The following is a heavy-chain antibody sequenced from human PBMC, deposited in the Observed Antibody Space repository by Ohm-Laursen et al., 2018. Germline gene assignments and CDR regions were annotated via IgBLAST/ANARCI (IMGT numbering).Heavy chain of an antibody. V-gene: IGHV3-9*01. D-gene: IGHD3-10*01. CDR2: INWNSGRL. CDR1: GFTFDDYA. CDR3: ARALVRGVNSHKNWFDP. Sequence: SLRLSCSASGFTFDDYAMHWVRQAPGKGLEWVSGINWNSGRLDYADSVKGRFTISRDNAKNSLYLQMDSLRAEDTAVYYCARALVRGVNSHKNWFDPWGQGTLVTVSS. J-gene: IGHJ5*02.